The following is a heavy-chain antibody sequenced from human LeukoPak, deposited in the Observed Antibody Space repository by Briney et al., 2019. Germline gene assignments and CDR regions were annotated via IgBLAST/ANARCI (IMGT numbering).Heavy chain of an antibody. D-gene: IGHD5-12*01. Sequence: ASLKVSCKASGYTFTNYDINWVRQATGQGLEWMGWMNPNSGNTGYAQKFQGRVTMTGNTSISTAYTELSSLRSEDTALYYCAKGPWLYSGYDYYFDYWGQGTLVTVSS. CDR1: GYTFTNYD. CDR3: AKGPWLYSGYDYYFDY. J-gene: IGHJ4*02. V-gene: IGHV1-8*01. CDR2: MNPNSGNT.